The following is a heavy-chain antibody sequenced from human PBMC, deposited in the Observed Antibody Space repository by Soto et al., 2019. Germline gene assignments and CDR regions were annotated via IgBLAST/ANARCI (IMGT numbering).Heavy chain of an antibody. CDR1: GGSTSISSYD. CDR2: IFSGGSS. J-gene: IGHJ4*02. D-gene: IGHD2-21*02. Sequence: QLQLQESGPGLVKPSETLSLTCSLAGGSTSISSYDWGWIRQPPGKGLEWIGSIFSGGSSYYNPCLKSRVTISSDTSKNQFSLKVSSVTAADTAVYYCARHVVVTNDGGHYFDYWGQGTLATVSS. V-gene: IGHV4-39*01. CDR3: ARHVVVTNDGGHYFDY.